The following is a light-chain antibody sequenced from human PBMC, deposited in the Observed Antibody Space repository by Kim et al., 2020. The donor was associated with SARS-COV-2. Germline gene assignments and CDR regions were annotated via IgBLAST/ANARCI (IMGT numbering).Light chain of an antibody. CDR2: AAS. Sequence: AYVGDRVTIPCRASQYIAPWLAWYQQKPGKAPKLLISAASSLQSGVPSRFSGSGSGTDFTLTISSLQPEDFATYFCQKANSFPLAFGGGTKVDIK. J-gene: IGKJ4*01. CDR3: QKANSFPLA. V-gene: IGKV1-12*01. CDR1: QYIAPW.